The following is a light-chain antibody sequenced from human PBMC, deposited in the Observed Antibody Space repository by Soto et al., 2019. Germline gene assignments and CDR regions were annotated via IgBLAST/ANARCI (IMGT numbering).Light chain of an antibody. CDR2: GAS. CDR1: QSVSSTY. CDR3: QQYGSSPPIT. J-gene: IGKJ5*01. V-gene: IGKV3-20*01. Sequence: EIVLTQSPGTLSLSPGERATLSCRASQSVSSTYLAWYQQKPGQAPRLLIYGASSRATGIPDRFIGSGSVTDFTLTISRLEPEDFAVYYCQQYGSSPPITFGQGTRLEIK.